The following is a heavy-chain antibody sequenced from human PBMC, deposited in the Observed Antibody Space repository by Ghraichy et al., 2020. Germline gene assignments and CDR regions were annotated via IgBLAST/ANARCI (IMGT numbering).Heavy chain of an antibody. CDR2: IAAGSGST. V-gene: IGHV3-23*01. Sequence: GGSLRLSCAGSGFIFSSYAMIWVRQAPGKGLEWVSSIAAGSGSTYYADSVRGRFTISRDDSKNMVYLHMSSLRAEDTAVYYCAKDRHSSSWYFPIEYWGQGTLVTVSS. J-gene: IGHJ4*02. CDR3: AKDRHSSSWYFPIEY. D-gene: IGHD6-13*01. CDR1: GFIFSSYA.